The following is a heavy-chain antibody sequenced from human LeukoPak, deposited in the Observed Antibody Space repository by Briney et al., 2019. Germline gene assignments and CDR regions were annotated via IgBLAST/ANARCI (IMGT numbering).Heavy chain of an antibody. CDR2: ITSSSDYI. V-gene: IGHV3-21*01. CDR1: GFTFNSYS. J-gene: IGHJ4*02. CDR3: ARDYAARRGRGHFDY. D-gene: IGHD6-6*01. Sequence: GVSLRLSCAASGFTFNSYSMNWVRQAPGKGLEWVSSITSSSDYIYYADSVKGRFTISRDNARNSLFLQMNSLRAEDAAVYYCARDYAARRGRGHFDYWGQGTLVAVSS.